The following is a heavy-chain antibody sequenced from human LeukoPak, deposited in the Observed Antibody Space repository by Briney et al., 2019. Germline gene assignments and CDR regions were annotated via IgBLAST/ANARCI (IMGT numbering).Heavy chain of an antibody. V-gene: IGHV3-23*01. CDR3: AKEMEGYSGYELDY. CDR2: ITGSGGST. Sequence: GGSLRLSCAVSGFTFSSYAMSWVRQAPGKGLEWVSIITGSGGSTYYADSVKGRFTISRDNSKNTLYLQMNSLRAEDTAVYCCAKEMEGYSGYELDYWGQGTLVTVSS. J-gene: IGHJ4*02. CDR1: GFTFSSYA. D-gene: IGHD5-12*01.